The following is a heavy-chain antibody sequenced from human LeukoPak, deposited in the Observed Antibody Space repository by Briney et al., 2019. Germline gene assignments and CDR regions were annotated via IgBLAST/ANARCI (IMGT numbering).Heavy chain of an antibody. CDR2: VSSSSSYI. CDR3: ARGYILAGYLNDY. V-gene: IGHV3-21*01. CDR1: GFTFSSYS. J-gene: IGHJ4*02. D-gene: IGHD3-9*01. Sequence: GGSLRLSCAASGFTFSSYSMNWVRQAPGKGLEWVSSVSSSSSYIYYADSVKGRSTIYRDNAKNSLYLQMNSPRAEDTAVYYCARGYILAGYLNDYWGQGTLVTVSS.